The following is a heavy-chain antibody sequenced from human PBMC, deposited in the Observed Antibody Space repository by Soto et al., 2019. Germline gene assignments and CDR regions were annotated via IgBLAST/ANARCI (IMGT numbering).Heavy chain of an antibody. Sequence: GGSLRLSCAASGFTFSSYAMSWVRQAPGKGLEWVSAISGSGGSTYYADSVKGRFTISRDNSKNTLYLQMNSMRAEGTAVYYCAKDQGWGPSYAFDIWGQGTMVTVSS. V-gene: IGHV3-23*01. D-gene: IGHD3-16*01. CDR3: AKDQGWGPSYAFDI. CDR2: ISGSGGST. CDR1: GFTFSSYA. J-gene: IGHJ3*02.